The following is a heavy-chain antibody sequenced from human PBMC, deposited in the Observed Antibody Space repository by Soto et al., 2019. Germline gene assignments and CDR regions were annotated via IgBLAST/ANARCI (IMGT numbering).Heavy chain of an antibody. CDR1: GGSINTATHS. J-gene: IGHJ4*02. CDR2: IYHSGST. Sequence: QLQLQESGSGLVKPSQTLSLTCADSGGSINTATHSWSWIRQPPGKGLEWIGYIYHSGSTYYNPSVKSRVTISIDKSNNQFSRRLSSVTAADTAVDFWARGGGVTTTGDDYWGQGILVTVSS. D-gene: IGHD4-4*01. CDR3: ARGGGVTTTGDDY. V-gene: IGHV4-30-2*01.